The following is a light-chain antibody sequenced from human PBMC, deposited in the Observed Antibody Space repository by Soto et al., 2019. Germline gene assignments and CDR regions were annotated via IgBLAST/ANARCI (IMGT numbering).Light chain of an antibody. J-gene: IGKJ1*01. V-gene: IGKV4-1*01. CDR3: QQYYSIPQT. Sequence: DIVMTQSPDSLTVSLGERATFNCKSSQSVLYSSNNKDYLAWYQQKPGQPPKLLIYWASTRDSGVPDRFSGSGSGTDFTLTISSLQAEDVAVYYCQQYYSIPQTFGQGTKVEIK. CDR1: QSVLYSSNNKDY. CDR2: WAS.